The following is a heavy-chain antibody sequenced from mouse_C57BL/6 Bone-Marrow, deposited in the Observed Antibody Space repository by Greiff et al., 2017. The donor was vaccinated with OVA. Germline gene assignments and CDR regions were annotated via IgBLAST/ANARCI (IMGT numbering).Heavy chain of an antibody. CDR3: ARNYGSSYVDY. J-gene: IGHJ2*01. Sequence: EVQVVESGPGLVKPSQSLSLTCSVTGYSITSGYYWNWIRQFPGNKLEWMGYISYDGSNNYNPSLKNRISITRDTSKNQFFLKLNSVTTEDTATYYCARNYGSSYVDYWGQGTTLTVSS. V-gene: IGHV3-6*01. CDR2: ISYDGSN. D-gene: IGHD1-1*01. CDR1: GYSITSGYY.